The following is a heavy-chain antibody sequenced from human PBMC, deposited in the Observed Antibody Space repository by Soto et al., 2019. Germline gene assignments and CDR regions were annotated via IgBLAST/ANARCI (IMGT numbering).Heavy chain of an antibody. CDR1: GGSFNNYA. CDR2: IIPNFDTP. J-gene: IGHJ6*02. V-gene: IGHV1-69*01. CDR3: AVAMVREILIFESSGMHV. Sequence: QVHLVQSGAEVKKPGSSVKVSCKTSGGSFNNYAVSWVRQAPGQGLEWMGGIIPNFDTPNYAQKFQDRVTITANESTITVYMELRSLRSNATAVCYCAVAMVREILIFESSGMHVWGQGTTVIVSS. D-gene: IGHD3-10*01.